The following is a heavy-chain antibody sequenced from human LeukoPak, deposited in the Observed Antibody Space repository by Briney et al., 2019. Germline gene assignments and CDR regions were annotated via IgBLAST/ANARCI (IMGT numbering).Heavy chain of an antibody. CDR3: ARDWGPNAFDI. CDR1: GGSISSGGYY. Sequence: SQTLSLTCTVSGGSISSGGYYWSWIRQPPGKGLEWIGYIYYSGSTNYNPSLKSRVTISVDTSKNQFSLKLSSVTAADTAVYYCARDWGPNAFDIWGQGTMVTVSS. CDR2: IYYSGST. D-gene: IGHD7-27*01. V-gene: IGHV4-61*08. J-gene: IGHJ3*02.